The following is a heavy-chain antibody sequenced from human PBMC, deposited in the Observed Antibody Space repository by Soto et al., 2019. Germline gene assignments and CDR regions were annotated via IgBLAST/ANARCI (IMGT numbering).Heavy chain of an antibody. CDR3: ARGLWLGESFRYYFDY. D-gene: IGHD3-10*01. Sequence: ASVKVSCKASGYTFTDYSLQWVRQAPGQRLEWMGWINPASGKTKYSQKFQGRVTITRDTSASTAYMELSSLTSEDTALYYCARGLWLGESFRYYFDYWAQGTLVTVSS. J-gene: IGHJ4*01. V-gene: IGHV1-3*01. CDR1: GYTFTDYS. CDR2: INPASGKT.